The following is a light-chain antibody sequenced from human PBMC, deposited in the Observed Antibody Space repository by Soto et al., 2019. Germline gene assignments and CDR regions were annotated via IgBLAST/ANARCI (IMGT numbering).Light chain of an antibody. V-gene: IGLV2-11*01. Sequence: QSALTQPRSVSGSPGQSVTISCTGTSSDVGVYNYVSWYQQHPGKAPKLMIYDVSKRPSGVPDRFSGSKSGNTASLTISGLQAEDEADYYCCSYAGSYYVFVTGTKVNVL. J-gene: IGLJ1*01. CDR2: DVS. CDR3: CSYAGSYYV. CDR1: SSDVGVYNY.